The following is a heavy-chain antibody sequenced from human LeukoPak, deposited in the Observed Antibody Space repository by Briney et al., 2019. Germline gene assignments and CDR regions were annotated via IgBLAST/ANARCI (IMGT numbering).Heavy chain of an antibody. V-gene: IGHV3-23*01. D-gene: IGHD3-10*01. J-gene: IGHJ4*02. CDR2: ISGSGGST. CDR1: GFSFSSYA. CDR3: AKEGWFGEWGAY. Sequence: GGSLRLSCAASGFSFSSYAMSWVRQAPGKRLEWVSAISGSGGSTYYADSVKGRFTISRDNSKNTLYLQMNSLRAEDTAVYYCAKEGWFGEWGAYWGQGTLVTVSS.